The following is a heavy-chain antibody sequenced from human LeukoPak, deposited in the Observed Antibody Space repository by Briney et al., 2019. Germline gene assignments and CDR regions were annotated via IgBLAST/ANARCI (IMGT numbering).Heavy chain of an antibody. D-gene: IGHD3-3*01. J-gene: IGHJ6*03. CDR1: GYTFIDYY. V-gene: IGHV1-2*02. Sequence: ASVKVSCKASGYTFIDYYIHWVRQAPGQGLEWIGWINPDSGDTNYAQKFQGRVTMTRDTSITTVYMDLSRLRAEDTAVYYCARVRFLEWLSSYYYYYYMDVWGKGTTVTVSS. CDR2: INPDSGDT. CDR3: ARVRFLEWLSSYYYYYYMDV.